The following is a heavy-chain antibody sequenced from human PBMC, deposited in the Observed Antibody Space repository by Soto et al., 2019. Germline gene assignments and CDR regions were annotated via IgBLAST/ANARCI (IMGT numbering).Heavy chain of an antibody. CDR3: ARDLGVGAASDY. CDR1: GYTFTSYA. J-gene: IGHJ4*02. D-gene: IGHD3-16*01. CDR2: INAGNGNT. Sequence: QVQLVQSGAEVKKPGASVKVSCKASGYTFTSYAMHWVRQAPGQRLEWMGWINAGNGNTKYSQKFKGRVTMTGATSASTAYMELSSLRSEDSAVYYCARDLGVGAASDYWGQGTLVTVSS. V-gene: IGHV1-3*01.